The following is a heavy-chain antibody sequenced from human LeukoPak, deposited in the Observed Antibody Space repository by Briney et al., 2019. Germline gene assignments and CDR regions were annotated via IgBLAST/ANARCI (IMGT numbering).Heavy chain of an antibody. CDR3: ARSYSSGRYAGVHDY. V-gene: IGHV4-59*01. CDR1: GGSISSYY. D-gene: IGHD6-19*01. CDR2: IYYSGST. Sequence: SETLSLNCTVSGGSISSYYWSWIRQPPGKGLEWIGYIYYSGSTNYNPSLKSRVTISVDTSKNQFSLKLSSVTAADTAVYYCARSYSSGRYAGVHDYWGQGTLVTVSS. J-gene: IGHJ4*02.